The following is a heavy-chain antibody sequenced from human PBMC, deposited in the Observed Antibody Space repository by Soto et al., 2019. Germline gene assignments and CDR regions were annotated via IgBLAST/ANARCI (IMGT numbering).Heavy chain of an antibody. Sequence: PSETLSLTCTVSVGSITTGGYYWGWIRQLPGKGLEWIGHRYYSESTYYNPSLKSRVYISLDTSKNQFSLKLSFVTAADAAMYYCARTKCSGGSCYSWSLDYWGQGTPVTVS. CDR1: VGSITTGGYY. D-gene: IGHD2-15*01. CDR3: ARTKCSGGSCYSWSLDY. V-gene: IGHV4-31*03. J-gene: IGHJ4*02. CDR2: RYYSEST.